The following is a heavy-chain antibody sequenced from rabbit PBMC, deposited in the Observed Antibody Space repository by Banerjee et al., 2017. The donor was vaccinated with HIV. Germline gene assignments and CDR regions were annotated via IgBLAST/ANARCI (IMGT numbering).Heavy chain of an antibody. D-gene: IGHD6-1*01. CDR1: GIDFSRSFW. Sequence: HLVESGGGLVTLGGSLKLTCKASGIDFSRSFWISWVRQTPGKGLEWIGCIYPTYGATDYANWVNGRFTISLDNAQNTVFLQMTSLTAADTATYFCVRETETYSDYTGYGYYFNLWGPGTLVTVS. CDR3: VRETETYSDYTGYGYYFNL. V-gene: IGHV1S43*01. CDR2: IYPTYGAT. J-gene: IGHJ4*01.